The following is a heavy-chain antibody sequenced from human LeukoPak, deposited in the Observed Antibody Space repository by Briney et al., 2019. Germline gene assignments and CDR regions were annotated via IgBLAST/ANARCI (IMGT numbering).Heavy chain of an antibody. CDR1: GFTFSSYA. D-gene: IGHD2-2*01. CDR3: AREWCSSTSCYGNWFDP. Sequence: GGSLRLSCAASGFTFSSYAMHWVRQAPGKGLEWVAVISYDGSNKYYADSVKGRFTISRDNSRNTLYLQMNSLRAEDTAVYYCAREWCSSTSCYGNWFDPWGQGTLVTVSS. V-gene: IGHV3-30*04. CDR2: ISYDGSNK. J-gene: IGHJ5*02.